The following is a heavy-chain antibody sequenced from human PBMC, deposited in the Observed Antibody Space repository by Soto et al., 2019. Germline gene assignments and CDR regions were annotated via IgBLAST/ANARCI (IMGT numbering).Heavy chain of an antibody. D-gene: IGHD4-17*01. CDR2: IYWDDDK. Sequence: QITLKESGPTLVKPTQTLTLTCTFSGFSLSTSGVGVGWIRQPPGKALEWLALIYWDDDKRYSPSLKSRLTSTKDTSKNQVVRTMTNMDPVDTATYYCALWMRTTDFTPYYFAYWCQGTLVTVSS. V-gene: IGHV2-5*02. CDR1: GFSLSTSGVG. CDR3: ALWMRTTDFTPYYFAY. J-gene: IGHJ4*02.